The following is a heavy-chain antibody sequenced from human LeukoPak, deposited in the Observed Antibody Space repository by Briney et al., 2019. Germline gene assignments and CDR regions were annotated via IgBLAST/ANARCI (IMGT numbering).Heavy chain of an antibody. V-gene: IGHV4-34*01. CDR3: ARTPYGDYVPPDY. J-gene: IGHJ4*02. CDR1: GGSFSGYY. Sequence: SETLSLTCAVYGGSFSGYYWSWIRQPPGKGLEWIGEINHSGSTNYNPSLKSRVTISVDTSKNQFSLKLSSVTAADTAVYYCARTPYGDYVPPDYWGQGTLVTVSS. D-gene: IGHD4-17*01. CDR2: INHSGST.